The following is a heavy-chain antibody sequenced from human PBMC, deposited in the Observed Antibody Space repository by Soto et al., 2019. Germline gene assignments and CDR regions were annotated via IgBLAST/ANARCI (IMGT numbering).Heavy chain of an antibody. Sequence: DVQLLESGGDLVQPGGSLRLSCAASGFIFSNYAMSWVRQAPGKGLEWVSLIRGSGGPTNYADSVKGRFTVSRDNSKNILLLRMNSLRAEDTAVFYCVKDFRVGYDWTHDWGQGNLVTVSS. CDR1: GFIFSNYA. J-gene: IGHJ4*02. CDR3: VKDFRVGYDWTHD. D-gene: IGHD5-12*01. V-gene: IGHV3-23*01. CDR2: IRGSGGPT.